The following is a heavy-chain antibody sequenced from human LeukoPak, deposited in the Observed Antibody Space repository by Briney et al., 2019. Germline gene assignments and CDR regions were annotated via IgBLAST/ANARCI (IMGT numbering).Heavy chain of an antibody. D-gene: IGHD3-22*01. V-gene: IGHV3-30*03. J-gene: IGHJ4*02. CDR3: ARVPYDSSGYDY. Sequence: PGGSLRLSCAASGFTFSSYGMHWVRQAPGKGLEWVAVISYDGSNKYYADSVKGRFTISRDNSKNTLYLQMNSLRAEDTAVYYCARVPYDSSGYDYWGQGTLVTVSS. CDR1: GFTFSSYG. CDR2: ISYDGSNK.